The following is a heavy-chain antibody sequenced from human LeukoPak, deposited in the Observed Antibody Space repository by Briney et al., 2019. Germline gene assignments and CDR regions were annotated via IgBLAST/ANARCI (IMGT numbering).Heavy chain of an antibody. V-gene: IGHV3-23*01. CDR3: ARNQQLGGHSYYYYGMDV. CDR2: TSGGGVTT. D-gene: IGHD3-16*01. Sequence: GGSLRLSCVDSGFTSIAYALTWARQAPGKGLEWVSGTSGGGVTTYYADSVKGRFTISRDNSKNTLYLQMNSLRADDTAIYYCARNQQLGGHSYYYYGMDVWGQGTTVTVSS. CDR1: GFTSIAYA. J-gene: IGHJ6*02.